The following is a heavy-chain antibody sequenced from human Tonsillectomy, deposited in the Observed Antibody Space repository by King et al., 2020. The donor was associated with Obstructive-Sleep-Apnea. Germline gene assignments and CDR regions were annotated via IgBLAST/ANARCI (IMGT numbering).Heavy chain of an antibody. CDR2: VNDTGGKT. D-gene: IGHD6-19*01. CDR1: GFTFSNYA. V-gene: IGHV3-23*04. CDR3: AKDVSDSSVIFDY. J-gene: IGHJ4*02. Sequence: VQLVESGGGLVQPGGSLRLSCAASGFTFSNYAMTWVRQAPGKGLEWVSTVNDTGGKTYYADSVRGRFTISRDNSKNTLYLEMSSQRAEDTAIYYCAKDVSDSSVIFDYWGQGTLVTVSS.